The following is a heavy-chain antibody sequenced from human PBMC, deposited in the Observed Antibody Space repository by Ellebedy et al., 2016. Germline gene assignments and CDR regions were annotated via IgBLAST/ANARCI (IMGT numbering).Heavy chain of an antibody. CDR3: ARSCIEVPAEDDY. D-gene: IGHD6-19*01. CDR2: IDWDDVK. J-gene: IGHJ4*02. V-gene: IGHV2-70*11. Sequence: SGPTLVKPTQTLTLTCTFSGFSLNNAGMCVSWVRQPPGKALEWLARIDWDDVKYYSTSLRPRLTISRDTSENQVVLTMTNMAPVETATYFCARSCIEVPAEDDYWGQGTLVTVSS. CDR1: GFSLNNAGMC.